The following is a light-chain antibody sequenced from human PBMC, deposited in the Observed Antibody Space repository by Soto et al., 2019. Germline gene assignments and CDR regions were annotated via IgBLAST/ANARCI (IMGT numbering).Light chain of an antibody. CDR3: QSYDSSLSVV. V-gene: IGLV1-40*01. Sequence: QSVLTQPPSVSGAPGQRVTSSRSGSSSNIGAGYDVHWYKQLPGTAPKLLIYGNSNRPSGVPDRFSGSKSGTSASLAITGLQAEDESDYYCQSYDSSLSVVFGGGTKVTVL. J-gene: IGLJ2*01. CDR2: GNS. CDR1: SSNIGAGYD.